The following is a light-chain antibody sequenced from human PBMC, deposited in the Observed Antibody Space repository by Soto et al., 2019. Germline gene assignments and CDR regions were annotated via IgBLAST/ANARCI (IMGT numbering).Light chain of an antibody. Sequence: QAVVTQPPSVSGAPGQRVTISCTGSSSNIGAGYDVHWYQQLPGTAPKLLIYGNSTRPSGVPDRFSGSKSGTSASLAITGLQAEDEADYYCQSYASSLSGWVFGGGTKLTVL. CDR2: GNS. V-gene: IGLV1-40*01. J-gene: IGLJ3*02. CDR3: QSYASSLSGWV. CDR1: SSNIGAGYD.